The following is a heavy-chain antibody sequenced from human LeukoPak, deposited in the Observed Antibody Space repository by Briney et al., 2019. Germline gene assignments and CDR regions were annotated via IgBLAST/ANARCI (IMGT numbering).Heavy chain of an antibody. CDR2: FDPEDGET. CDR1: GYTLTELS. Sequence: ASVKVSCKVSGYTLTELSMHWVRQAPGKGLEWMGGFDPEDGETIYAQKFQGRVTMTEDTSTDTAYMELSSLRSEDTAVYYCATGVWGMVREIIFDYWGQRTLVTVSS. CDR3: ATGVWGMVREIIFDY. D-gene: IGHD3-10*01. J-gene: IGHJ4*02. V-gene: IGHV1-24*01.